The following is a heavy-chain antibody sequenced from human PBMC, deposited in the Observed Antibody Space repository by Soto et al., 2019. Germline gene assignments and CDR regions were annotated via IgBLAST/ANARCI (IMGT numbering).Heavy chain of an antibody. CDR1: GFTFSSYG. J-gene: IGHJ3*02. CDR2: ISYDGSNK. V-gene: IGHV3-30*18. Sequence: QVQLVESGGGVVQPGRSLRLSCAASGFTFSSYGMHWVRQAPGKGLEWVAVISYDGSNKYYADSVKGRFTISRDNSKNTLYLQMNSLRAEDTAVYYCAKDPADYCSSTSCYLLPAIWGQGTMVTVSS. CDR3: AKDPADYCSSTSCYLLPAI. D-gene: IGHD2-2*01.